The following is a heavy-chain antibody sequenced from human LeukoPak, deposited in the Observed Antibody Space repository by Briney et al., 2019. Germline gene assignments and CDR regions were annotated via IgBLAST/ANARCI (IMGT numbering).Heavy chain of an antibody. D-gene: IGHD3/OR15-3a*01. CDR3: ARSHSVWTSFDY. CDR2: IYYTGRT. J-gene: IGHJ4*02. Sequence: SETLSLTCTVSGGSISTNNYYWGWIRQPPGMGLEWIGSIYYTGRTYYNPSLKSRVTISVDTSKNQFSLKLSSVTAADTAVYYCARSHSVWTSFDYWGQGTLVTVSS. V-gene: IGHV4-39*01. CDR1: GGSISTNNYY.